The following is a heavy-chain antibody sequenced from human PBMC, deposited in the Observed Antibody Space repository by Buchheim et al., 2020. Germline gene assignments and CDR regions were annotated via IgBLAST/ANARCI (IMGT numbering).Heavy chain of an antibody. CDR3: AKLWSYGGARSYWYFDL. CDR1: GFTFISYA. D-gene: IGHD2-21*01. CDR2: ISGSGGST. Sequence: EVQLLESGGGLVQPGGSLRLSCAASGFTFISYAMSWVRQAPGKGLEWVSAISGSGGSTYYADSVKGRFTTPRDNSNNTPYMQMNSLRAEDTAVYYCAKLWSYGGARSYWYFDLWGRGTL. J-gene: IGHJ2*01. V-gene: IGHV3-23*01.